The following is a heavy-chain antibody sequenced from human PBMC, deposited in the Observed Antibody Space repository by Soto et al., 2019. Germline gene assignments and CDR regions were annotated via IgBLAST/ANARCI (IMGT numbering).Heavy chain of an antibody. D-gene: IGHD6-25*01. J-gene: IGHJ5*02. CDR1: GFTFSYYY. CDR2: ISSSSSYT. Sequence: PGGSLRLSCAASGFTFSYYYMSWIRQAPGKGLEWVSYISSSSSYTNYADSVKGRFTISRDNAKNSLYLQMNSLRAEDTAVYYCAGQYSSANWFDPWGQGTLVTVS. V-gene: IGHV3-11*06. CDR3: AGQYSSANWFDP.